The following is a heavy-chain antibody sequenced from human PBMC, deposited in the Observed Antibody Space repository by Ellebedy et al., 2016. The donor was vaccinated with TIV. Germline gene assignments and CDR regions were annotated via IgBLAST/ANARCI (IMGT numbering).Heavy chain of an antibody. CDR1: GYSFTSYW. J-gene: IGHJ4*02. CDR3: ARRAQWLARGPFEFDY. Sequence: GESLKISCKGSGYSFTSYWIGWVRQMPGKGLEWMGIIYPDDSDSEYSPSFQGQVTISADKSISTAYLQWSSLKASDTAMYYCARRAQWLARGPFEFDYWGQGTLVTVSS. D-gene: IGHD6-19*01. V-gene: IGHV5-51*01. CDR2: IYPDDSDS.